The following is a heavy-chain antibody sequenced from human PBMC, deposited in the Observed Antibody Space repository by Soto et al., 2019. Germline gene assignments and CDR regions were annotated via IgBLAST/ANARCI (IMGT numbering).Heavy chain of an antibody. CDR1: GGSFSAYY. V-gene: IGHV4-34*01. CDR3: AVTGYSSSWVLSPLD. CDR2: INPTGTT. D-gene: IGHD6-13*01. J-gene: IGHJ1*01. Sequence: SETLSLTCGVYGGSFSAYYWNWIRQAPGKGLEWVGEINPTGTTNYNPSLKSRLTMSVDTSKKQFSLKLSSVTAADTAVYYCAVTGYSSSWVLSPLDWGQGTRVTVSS.